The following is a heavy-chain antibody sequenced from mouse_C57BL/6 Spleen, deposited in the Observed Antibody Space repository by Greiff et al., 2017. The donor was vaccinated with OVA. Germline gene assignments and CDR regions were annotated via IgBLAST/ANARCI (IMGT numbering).Heavy chain of an antibody. Sequence: QVQLQQPGPELVKPGASVKLSCKASGYTFTSYWMHWVQQRPGQGLEWIGNINPSNGGSNYNEKFKSKATLTVDKSSSTAYMQLSRLTSEDSAVYYCARANSNSGWFAYWGQGTLVTVSA. D-gene: IGHD2-5*01. CDR1: GYTFTSYW. J-gene: IGHJ3*01. CDR3: ARANSNSGWFAY. V-gene: IGHV1-53*01. CDR2: INPSNGGS.